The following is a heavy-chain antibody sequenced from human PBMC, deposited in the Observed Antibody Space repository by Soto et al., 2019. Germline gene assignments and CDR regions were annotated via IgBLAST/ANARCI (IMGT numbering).Heavy chain of an antibody. CDR2: IWYDGSNK. CDR1: GFTFSSYG. CDR3: ARDAVAGTMGYYGMDV. J-gene: IGHJ6*02. V-gene: IGHV3-33*01. D-gene: IGHD6-19*01. Sequence: QVQLVESGGGVVQPGRSLRLSCAASGFTFSSYGMHWVRQAPGKGLEWVAVIWYDGSNKYYADSVKGRFTISRDNSKNXLDRQMNSRRAEDTAVYYCARDAVAGTMGYYGMDVWGQGTTVTVSS.